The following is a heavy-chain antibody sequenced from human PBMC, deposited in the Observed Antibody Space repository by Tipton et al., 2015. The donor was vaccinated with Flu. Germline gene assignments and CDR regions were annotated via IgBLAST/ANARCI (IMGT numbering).Heavy chain of an antibody. Sequence: GLVKPSETLSLTCAVYGGSFSGYYWSWIRQPPGKGLEWIGEINHSGSTNYNPSLKSRVTISVDTSKNQFSLKLSSVTAADTAVYYCARGLRWLQLPFGIWGQGTLVTVSS. J-gene: IGHJ4*02. CDR1: GGSFSGYY. CDR3: ARGLRWLQLPFGI. V-gene: IGHV4-34*01. CDR2: INHSGST. D-gene: IGHD5-24*01.